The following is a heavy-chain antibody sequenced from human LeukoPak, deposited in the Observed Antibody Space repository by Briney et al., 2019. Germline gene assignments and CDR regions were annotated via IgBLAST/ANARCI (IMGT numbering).Heavy chain of an antibody. CDR3: ARFDGYSSSADQENCFDD. Sequence: GGSLRLSCAASGFTFSSYAMSWVRRAPGEGLEWVSGISGSGGSTYYADSVKGRFTISRDNSKNTLYLQMNSLRAEDTAVYYCARFDGYSSSADQENCFDDWAQGTLVTVSA. J-gene: IGHJ4*02. V-gene: IGHV3-23*01. CDR1: GFTFSSYA. D-gene: IGHD2-2*01. CDR2: ISGSGGST.